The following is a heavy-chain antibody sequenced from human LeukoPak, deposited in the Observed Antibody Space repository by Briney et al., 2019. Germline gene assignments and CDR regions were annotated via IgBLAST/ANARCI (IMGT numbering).Heavy chain of an antibody. CDR3: ARDDAGATSLDY. Sequence: PPGGSLRLSCAASGFTFSSYGMHWVRQAPGKWLEWVAVIWYDGSNKYYADSVKGRFTISRDNCKNTLYLQMNSVRAEDTAVYYCARDDAGATSLDYWVQGTLVSVSS. D-gene: IGHD1-26*01. V-gene: IGHV3-33*01. CDR1: GFTFSSYG. CDR2: IWYDGSNK. J-gene: IGHJ4*02.